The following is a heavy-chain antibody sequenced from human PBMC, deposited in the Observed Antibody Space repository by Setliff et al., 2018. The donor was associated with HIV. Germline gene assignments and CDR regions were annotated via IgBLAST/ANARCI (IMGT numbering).Heavy chain of an antibody. J-gene: IGHJ6*02. CDR1: GGSIRSHY. CDR3: ARGQWPAPRPDFSDGYYNYGMDV. D-gene: IGHD2-2*01. Sequence: SETLSLTCTVSGGSIRSHYWNWIRQSPGKGPEWIAYFYYSGSPNYNPSLKSRVTMSVDTSKNQISLTLTSVTAADAAVYYCARGQWPAPRPDFSDGYYNYGMDVWGQGTTVTVSS. V-gene: IGHV4-59*11. CDR2: FYYSGSP.